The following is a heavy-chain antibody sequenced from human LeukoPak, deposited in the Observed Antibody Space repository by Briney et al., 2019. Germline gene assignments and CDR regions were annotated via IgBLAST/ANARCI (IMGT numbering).Heavy chain of an antibody. D-gene: IGHD6-13*01. CDR1: GYSISSGYY. Sequence: PSETLSLTCTVSGYSISSGYYWGWIRQPPGKGLEWIGSIYHGGSTYYNPSLKSRVTISVDTSKNQFSLKLSSVTAADTAVYYCASIAAAVYFDYWGQGTLVTVSS. CDR3: ASIAAAVYFDY. CDR2: IYHGGST. J-gene: IGHJ4*02. V-gene: IGHV4-38-2*02.